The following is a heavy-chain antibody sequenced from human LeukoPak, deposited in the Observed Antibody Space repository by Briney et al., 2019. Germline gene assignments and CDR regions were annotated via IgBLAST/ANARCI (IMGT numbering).Heavy chain of an antibody. CDR1: GFTFSSYG. CDR2: IWYGGSNK. Sequence: PGGSLRLSCAASGFTFSSYGMHWVRQAPGKGLEWVAVIWYGGSNKYYADSVKGRFTISRDNSKNTLYLQMNSLRAEDTAVYYCATSSHRIAVAGTILGTNYYMDVWGKGTTVTVSS. V-gene: IGHV3-33*08. J-gene: IGHJ6*03. CDR3: ATSSHRIAVAGTILGTNYYMDV. D-gene: IGHD6-19*01.